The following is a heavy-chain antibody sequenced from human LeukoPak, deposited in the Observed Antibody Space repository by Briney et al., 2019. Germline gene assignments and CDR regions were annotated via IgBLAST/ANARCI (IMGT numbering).Heavy chain of an antibody. CDR2: IHGSGYT. J-gene: IGHJ5*02. Sequence: SETLSLTCSVSGDSSSSFYWSWLRQAAGKGLEWIGRIHGSGYTSYNPSLKSRVTMSVDTSKNQFSLKLSSVTAADTAVYYCARDLVVATISPWFDPWGQGTLVTVSS. V-gene: IGHV4-4*07. CDR1: GDSSSSFY. D-gene: IGHD5-12*01. CDR3: ARDLVVATISPWFDP.